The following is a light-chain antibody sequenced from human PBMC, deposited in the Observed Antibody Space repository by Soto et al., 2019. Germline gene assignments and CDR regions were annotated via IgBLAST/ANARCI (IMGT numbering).Light chain of an antibody. CDR1: ESISSY. CDR2: AAS. CDR3: QQSYSTPYT. V-gene: IGKV1-39*01. Sequence: DIPMTQSPSSLSSSVGDRVTITCRASESISSYLNWYQQKPGKAPNLLIYAASSLQSGVPSRFSGSVSGTDFTLTISSLQPEDFTTYYCQQSYSTPYTFGQGTNLEIK. J-gene: IGKJ2*01.